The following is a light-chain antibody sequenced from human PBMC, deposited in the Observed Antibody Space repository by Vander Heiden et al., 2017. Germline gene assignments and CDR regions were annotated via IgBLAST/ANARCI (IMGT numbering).Light chain of an antibody. CDR2: GAS. CDR3: QQHNNWPLT. V-gene: IGKV3-15*01. J-gene: IGKJ4*01. Sequence: EIVMTHSPATLSVSPGGRATLSCRASQDVGGNLAWYQQKPGQSPRLLIYGASNRATGIPARFSGSGSGTEFTLTISSLQSEDFAMYYCQQHNNWPLTFGGGTKVDIK. CDR1: QDVGGN.